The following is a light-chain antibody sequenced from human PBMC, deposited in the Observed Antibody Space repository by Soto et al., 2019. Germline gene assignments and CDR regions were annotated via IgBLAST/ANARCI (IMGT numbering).Light chain of an antibody. J-gene: IGKJ2*01. CDR3: QQRSNWPPYT. CDR2: DAS. CDR1: QSVSSY. V-gene: IGKV3-11*01. Sequence: EIVLTQSPATLSLSPGERATLSCRASQSVSSYLAWYQQKPGQAHRLLIYDASNRATGIPARFSGSGSGTYFTLTISSLEPEDFAVYYCQQRSNWPPYTFGQGTKLEIK.